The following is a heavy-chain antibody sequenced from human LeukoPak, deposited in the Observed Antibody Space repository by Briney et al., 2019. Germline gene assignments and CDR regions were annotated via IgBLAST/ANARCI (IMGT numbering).Heavy chain of an antibody. Sequence: PGGSLTLSCAASGFTFSNYHMNWFRQAPGKGLEWVSSIDLGGDNTHYAESMRGRFTVSRDNAKSSLYLQMNSLRAEDTALYFCARSMIPLAGVMVLWGQGTQVSVSS. V-gene: IGHV3-21*06. J-gene: IGHJ4*02. D-gene: IGHD3-16*01. CDR2: IDLGGDNT. CDR1: GFTFSNYH. CDR3: ARSMIPLAGVMVL.